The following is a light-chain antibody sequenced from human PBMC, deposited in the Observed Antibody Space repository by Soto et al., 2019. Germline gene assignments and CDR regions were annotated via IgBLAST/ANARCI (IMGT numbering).Light chain of an antibody. V-gene: IGLV2-14*01. CDR2: EVS. Sequence: QSALTQPASVSGSPGQSITISCTGSSSDVGGYNYVSWYQQHPGKVPKLMIYEVSNRPSGVSNRFSGSKSGNTASLTISGLQAEDEADYYCSSYTSSSNVVFGGGTKLTVL. J-gene: IGLJ2*01. CDR3: SSYTSSSNVV. CDR1: SSDVGGYNY.